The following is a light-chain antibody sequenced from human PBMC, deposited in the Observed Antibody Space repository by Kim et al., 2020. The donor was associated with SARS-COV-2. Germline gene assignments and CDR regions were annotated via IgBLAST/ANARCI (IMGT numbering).Light chain of an antibody. CDR3: QQLNSYPPWT. V-gene: IGKV1-9*01. CDR1: QGISSY. CDR2: AAS. J-gene: IGKJ1*01. Sequence: SVGDRVTSTCRASQGISSYLAWYQQKPGKAPKLLIYAASTLQSGVPSRFSGSGSGTDFTLTISSLQPEDFATYYCQQLNSYPPWTFGQGTKVDIK.